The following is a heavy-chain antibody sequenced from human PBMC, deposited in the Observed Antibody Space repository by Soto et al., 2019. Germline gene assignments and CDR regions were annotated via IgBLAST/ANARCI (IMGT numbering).Heavy chain of an antibody. V-gene: IGHV1-3*01. CDR2: INAGNGNT. Sequence: ASVKVSCKASGYTFTSYAMHWVRQAPGQRLEWMGWINAGNGNTKYSQKFQGRVTITRDTSASTAYMELSSLRSEDTAVYYCARSSPPDIVATIPTFWFDPCGQGTLVTVSS. D-gene: IGHD5-12*01. CDR1: GYTFTSYA. J-gene: IGHJ5*02. CDR3: ARSSPPDIVATIPTFWFDP.